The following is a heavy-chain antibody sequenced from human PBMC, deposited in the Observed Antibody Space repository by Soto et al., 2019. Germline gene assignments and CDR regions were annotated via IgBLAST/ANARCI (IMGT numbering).Heavy chain of an antibody. Sequence: QVQLVQSGAEVRQPASSVKVSCKTSGGTFSSYAISLVRQAPGQGLEWMGGIVPIVDTSTYSQKFQGRVTITADESTSTVYMELSSLRSDDTAVYYCVRVVAIPGYPDNCGQGTLVTVSS. J-gene: IGHJ4*02. CDR3: VRVVAIPGYPDN. CDR1: GGTFSSYA. CDR2: IVPIVDTS. V-gene: IGHV1-69*12. D-gene: IGHD5-12*01.